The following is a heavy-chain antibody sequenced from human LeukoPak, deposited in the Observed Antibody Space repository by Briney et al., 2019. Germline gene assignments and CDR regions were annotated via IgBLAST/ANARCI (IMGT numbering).Heavy chain of an antibody. CDR3: SRDTNYYDSSGYSDY. V-gene: IGHV1-69*04. CDR1: GGTFSSYA. CDR2: IIAILGIA. Sequence: GASVKVSCKASGGTFSSYAISWVRQAPGQGPEWMGRIIAILGIANNAQKIQGRVTITADKSTSTAYMELRSLRSEGTAVYDVSRDTNYYDSSGYSDYWGQGTLVTVSS. D-gene: IGHD3-22*01. J-gene: IGHJ4*02.